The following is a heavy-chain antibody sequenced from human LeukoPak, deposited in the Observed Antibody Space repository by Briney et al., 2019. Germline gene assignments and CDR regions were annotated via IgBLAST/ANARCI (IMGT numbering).Heavy chain of an antibody. CDR3: ARSTAMVTLGDYGMDV. Sequence: GGSLGLSCAASGFTFSSYDMHWVRQATGKGLEWVSAIGTAGDTYYPGSVKGRFTISRENAKNSLYLQMNSLRAGDTAVYYCARSTAMVTLGDYGMDVWGQGTTVTVSS. CDR1: GFTFSSYD. CDR2: IGTAGDT. D-gene: IGHD5-18*01. J-gene: IGHJ6*02. V-gene: IGHV3-13*01.